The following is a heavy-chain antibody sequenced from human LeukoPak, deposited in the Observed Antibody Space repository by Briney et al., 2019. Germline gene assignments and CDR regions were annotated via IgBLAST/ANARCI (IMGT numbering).Heavy chain of an antibody. CDR3: ARTTVTGYCSSTSCYSNWFDP. V-gene: IGHV1-46*01. Sequence: ASVKVSCKASGYTFTSYYMHWVRQAPGQGLEWMGIINPSGGSTSYAQKFQGRVTMTRDMSTSTDYMELSSLRSEDTAVYYCARTTVTGYCSSTSCYSNWFDPGTREPWSPSPQ. CDR2: INPSGGST. CDR1: GYTFTSYY. J-gene: IGHJ5*02. D-gene: IGHD2-2*02.